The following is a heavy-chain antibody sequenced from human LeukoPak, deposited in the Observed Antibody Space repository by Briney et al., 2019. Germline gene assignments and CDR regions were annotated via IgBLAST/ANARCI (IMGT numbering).Heavy chain of an antibody. CDR1: GGSFSGYY. Sequence: SETLSLTCAVYGGSFSGYYWSWIRRPPGKGLEWIGEIKHSGSTNYNPSHKSRVTISVDTSKNQFSLKLSSVTAADTAVYYCASRSNIVVVPAANPFDYWGQGTLVTVSS. CDR3: ASRSNIVVVPAANPFDY. D-gene: IGHD2-2*01. V-gene: IGHV4-34*01. CDR2: IKHSGST. J-gene: IGHJ4*02.